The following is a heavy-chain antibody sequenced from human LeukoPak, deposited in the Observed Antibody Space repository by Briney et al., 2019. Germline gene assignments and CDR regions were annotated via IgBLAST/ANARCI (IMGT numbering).Heavy chain of an antibody. CDR1: GYSFTSYW. Sequence: KPGESLKISCKGSGYSFTSYWISWVRQAPGQGLEWMGGIIPIFGTANYAQKFQGRVTITTDESTSTAYMELSSLRSEDTAVYYCARSIWLGGGYYFDYWGQGTLVTVSS. CDR2: IIPIFGTA. D-gene: IGHD3-16*01. V-gene: IGHV1-69*05. CDR3: ARSIWLGGGYYFDY. J-gene: IGHJ4*02.